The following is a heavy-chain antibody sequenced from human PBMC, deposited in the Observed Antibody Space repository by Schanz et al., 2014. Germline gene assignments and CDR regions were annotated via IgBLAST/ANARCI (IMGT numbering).Heavy chain of an antibody. CDR2: IHYDGTYK. CDR3: AKLDGYAYGSMGQEYFDY. J-gene: IGHJ4*02. V-gene: IGHV3-30*02. CDR1: GFTFSASA. Sequence: VQVVESGGTLVQPGGSLRLSCVGSGFTFSASAIHWVRQAPGKGLEWVAFIHYDGTYKYYADSVKGRFTISRDNSENTLYLQMISLRAEDTAVYYCAKLDGYAYGSMGQEYFDYWGQGTLVAVSS. D-gene: IGHD5-18*01.